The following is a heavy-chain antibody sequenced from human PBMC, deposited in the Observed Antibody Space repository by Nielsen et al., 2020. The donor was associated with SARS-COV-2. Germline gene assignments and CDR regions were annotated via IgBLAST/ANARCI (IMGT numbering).Heavy chain of an antibody. D-gene: IGHD1-26*01. V-gene: IGHV3-21*01. CDR3: ARVLGGGVLDY. Sequence: GESLKISCAASGFTFSSYSMNWVRQAPGKGLEWVSSISSSSSYIYYADSVKGRFTISRDNAKNSRYLQMNSLRAEDTAVYYCARVLGGGVLDYWGQGTLVTVSS. CDR2: ISSSSSYI. J-gene: IGHJ4*02. CDR1: GFTFSSYS.